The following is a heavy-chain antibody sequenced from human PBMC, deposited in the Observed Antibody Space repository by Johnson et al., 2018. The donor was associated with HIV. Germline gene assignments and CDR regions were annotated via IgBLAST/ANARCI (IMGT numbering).Heavy chain of an antibody. CDR3: ARDGRDLVTRGSFDV. CDR2: IYSDGSST. V-gene: IGHV3-74*01. J-gene: IGHJ3*01. CDR1: GFIFRNYW. D-gene: IGHD3-9*01. Sequence: VQLVESGGGLVQPGGSLRLSCEASGFIFRNYWMNWVRQAPGKGLVWVARIYSDGSSTSYADSVEGLFTISRDYAKNSLYVQMNSLRPEDTAVYYCARDGRDLVTRGSFDVWGQGTVVTVSS.